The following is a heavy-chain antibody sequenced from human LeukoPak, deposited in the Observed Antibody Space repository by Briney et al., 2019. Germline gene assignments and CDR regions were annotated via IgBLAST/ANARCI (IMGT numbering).Heavy chain of an antibody. CDR2: IIPIFGTA. D-gene: IGHD6-13*01. Sequence: SVKVSCKASGGTFSSYAISWVRQAPGQGLEWMGGIIPIFGTANYAQKFQGRVTITADESTSTAYMELSSLRSEDTAVYYCARGSYSSRTPLPFDYWGQGTLVTVSS. CDR1: GGTFSSYA. V-gene: IGHV1-69*13. CDR3: ARGSYSSRTPLPFDY. J-gene: IGHJ4*02.